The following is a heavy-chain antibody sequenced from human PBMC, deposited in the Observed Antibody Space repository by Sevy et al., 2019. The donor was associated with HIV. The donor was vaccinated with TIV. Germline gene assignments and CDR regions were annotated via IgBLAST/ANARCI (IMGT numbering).Heavy chain of an antibody. V-gene: IGHV3-23*01. CDR1: GFTFSSYA. CDR3: AKDPYYDFWSGPNWFDP. D-gene: IGHD3-3*01. CDR2: ISGSGGST. J-gene: IGHJ5*02. Sequence: GGSLRLSCAASGFTFSSYAMSWVHQAPGKGLEWVSAISGSGGSTYYADSVKGRFTISRDNSKNTLYLQMNSLRAEDTAVYYCAKDPYYDFWSGPNWFDPWGQGTLVTVSS.